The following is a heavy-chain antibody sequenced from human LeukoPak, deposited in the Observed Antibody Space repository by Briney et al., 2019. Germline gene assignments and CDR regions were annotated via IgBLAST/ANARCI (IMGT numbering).Heavy chain of an antibody. D-gene: IGHD5-24*01. J-gene: IGHJ4*02. CDR3: ANGRDGYNFDY. CDR1: GFTFSSYA. Sequence: GGSLRLSCAASGFTFSSYAMSWVRQVPGKGLEWVSAISGSGGTTYYTDSVKGRFTISRDNSKNTLYLQMNRLRAEDTAVYYCANGRDGYNFDYWGQGTLVPVSS. V-gene: IGHV3-23*01. CDR2: ISGSGGTT.